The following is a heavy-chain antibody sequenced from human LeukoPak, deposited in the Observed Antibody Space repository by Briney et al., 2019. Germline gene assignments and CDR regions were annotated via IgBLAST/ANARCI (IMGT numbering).Heavy chain of an antibody. D-gene: IGHD3-3*01. Sequence: SETLSLTCSVSGGSISGRSYYWGWIRQPPGKGLEWIGSFYYTGITYFNPSLKGRVTVSVDTSRKHFSLKLTSVTAEDTAVYYCVYDFWSGYYYYYMDVWGKGTTVTVSS. J-gene: IGHJ6*03. CDR1: GGSISGRSYY. CDR3: VYDFWSGYYYYYMDV. V-gene: IGHV4-39*07. CDR2: FYYTGIT.